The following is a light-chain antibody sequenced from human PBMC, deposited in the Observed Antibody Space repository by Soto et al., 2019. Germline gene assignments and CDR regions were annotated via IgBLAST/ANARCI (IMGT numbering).Light chain of an antibody. CDR3: QHSIGT. Sequence: DIQMTQSPSSLSASEGDRVTITCQASQSISTWLAWYQQRPGKAPKVLISEASTLESGVPSRFSGSGSGTEFPLTISSLQADDVATYYCQHSIGTFGQGTKVEIK. CDR2: EAS. V-gene: IGKV1-5*01. J-gene: IGKJ1*01. CDR1: QSISTW.